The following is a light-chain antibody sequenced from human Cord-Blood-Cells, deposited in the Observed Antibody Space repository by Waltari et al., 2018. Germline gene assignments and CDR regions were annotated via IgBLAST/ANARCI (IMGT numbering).Light chain of an antibody. CDR2: WAS. CDR1: QSVLYSSNNKIY. J-gene: IGKJ2*01. V-gene: IGKV4-1*01. CDR3: QQYYSTPYT. Sequence: DIVMTQSPDPLAVSLGERATINCKSSQSVLYSSNNKIYLAWYQQKPGQPPKLLIYWASTRESGVPDRFSGSGSGTDFTLTISSLQAEDVAVYYCQQYYSTPYTFGQGTKLEIK.